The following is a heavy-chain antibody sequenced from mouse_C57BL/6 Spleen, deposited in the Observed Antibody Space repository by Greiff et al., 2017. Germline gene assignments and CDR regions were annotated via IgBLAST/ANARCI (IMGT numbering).Heavy chain of an antibody. CDR2: IYPRSGNT. CDR1: GYTFTSYG. J-gene: IGHJ2*01. D-gene: IGHD3-2*02. V-gene: IGHV1-81*01. CDR3: ARSGAAQATDYFDY. Sequence: VQLQESGAELARPGASVKLSCKASGYTFTSYGISWVKQRTGQGLEWIGEIYPRSGNTYYNEKFKGKATLTADKSSSTADMELRSLTSEDSAVYFCARSGAAQATDYFDYWGQGTTLTVSS.